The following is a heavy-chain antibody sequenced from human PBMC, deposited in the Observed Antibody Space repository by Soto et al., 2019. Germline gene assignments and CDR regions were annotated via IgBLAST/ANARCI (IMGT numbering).Heavy chain of an antibody. CDR1: GFTFSTYG. J-gene: IGHJ4*02. Sequence: EVQLLESGGGLVQPGGSLRLSCAASGFTFSTYGMSWVRQAPGKGLEWVSAISGSGDTTYYADSVKGRFTISRDNSKNTLYLQMNSLRAEDTAVYYCAKLFTIFGVAPFDYWGQGTLVTVSS. CDR3: AKLFTIFGVAPFDY. CDR2: ISGSGDTT. D-gene: IGHD3-3*01. V-gene: IGHV3-23*01.